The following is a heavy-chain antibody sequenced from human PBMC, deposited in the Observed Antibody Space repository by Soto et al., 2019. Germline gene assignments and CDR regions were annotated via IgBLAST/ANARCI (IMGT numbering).Heavy chain of an antibody. Sequence: QVQLVESGGGVVQPGRSLRLSCAASGFPFSTYGMHWVRQAPGKGLEWVTVISYDGSKQYYAHSLKGRFTSSRDNSINTRYLEMNSLSAADTAVYCCAKDGESGSTFDSRGQGTLFTVSS. V-gene: IGHV3-30*18. J-gene: IGHJ4*02. D-gene: IGHD3-10*01. CDR3: AKDGESGSTFDS. CDR2: ISYDGSKQ. CDR1: GFPFSTYG.